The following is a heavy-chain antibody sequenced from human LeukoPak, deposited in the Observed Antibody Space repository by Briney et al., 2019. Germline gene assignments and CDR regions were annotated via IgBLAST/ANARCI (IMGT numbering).Heavy chain of an antibody. J-gene: IGHJ4*02. CDR2: INHSGST. Sequence: SETLSLTCAVYGGSFSGYYWSWIRQPPGKGLEWIGEINHSGSTNYNPSLKSRVTISVDTSKNQFSLKLSSVTAADTAVYYCARDPIYYGSGSHLFDYWGQGTLVTVSS. D-gene: IGHD3-10*01. V-gene: IGHV4-34*01. CDR1: GGSFSGYY. CDR3: ARDPIYYGSGSHLFDY.